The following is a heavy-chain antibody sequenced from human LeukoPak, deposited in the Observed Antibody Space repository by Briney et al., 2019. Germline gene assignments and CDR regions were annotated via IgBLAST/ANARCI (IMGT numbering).Heavy chain of an antibody. CDR1: GGSISSGGYS. CDR2: IYHRGST. V-gene: IGHV4-30-2*01. CDR3: ARDRGSSWSTFDY. D-gene: IGHD6-13*01. Sequence: PSETLSLTCAVSGGSISSGGYSWSWIRQPPGKGLEWIGYIYHRGSTYYNPSLKSRVTISVDRSKNQFSLKLSSVTAADTAVYYCARDRGSSWSTFDYWGQETLVTVSS. J-gene: IGHJ4*02.